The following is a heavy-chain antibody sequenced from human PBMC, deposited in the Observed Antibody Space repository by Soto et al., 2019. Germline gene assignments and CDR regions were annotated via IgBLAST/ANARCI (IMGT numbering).Heavy chain of an antibody. CDR1: GFTFSNAW. D-gene: IGHD3-22*01. Sequence: EVQLVESGGCLVEPGGSLRLSCTASGFTFSNAWMTWVRQAPGKGLEWVGRIKSKTDGGTTDYAAPVKGRFTISRDDSKNTMYLQMNSLKTEDTAVYYCTIPRGPMIRPWGQGTLVTVSS. CDR3: TIPRGPMIRP. CDR2: IKSKTDGGTT. V-gene: IGHV3-15*01. J-gene: IGHJ5*02.